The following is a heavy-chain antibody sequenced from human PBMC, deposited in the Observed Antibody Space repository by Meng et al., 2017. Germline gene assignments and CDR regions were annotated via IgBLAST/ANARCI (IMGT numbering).Heavy chain of an antibody. CDR1: GGTFSSYA. Sequence: SVKVSCKASGGTFSSYAISWVRQAPGQGLEWMGGIIPIFGTANYAQKFQGRVTITADKSTSTAYMELSSLRSEDTAVYYCARSPMRRGNLLLYYYCGQGILTVSS. J-gene: IGHJ4*02. V-gene: IGHV1-69*06. CDR2: IIPIFGTA. CDR3: ARSPMRRGNLLLYYY. D-gene: IGHD1-14*01.